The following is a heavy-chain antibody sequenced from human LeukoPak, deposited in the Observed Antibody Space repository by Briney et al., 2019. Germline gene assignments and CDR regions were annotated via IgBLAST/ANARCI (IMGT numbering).Heavy chain of an antibody. CDR3: ARGDGYNPFDY. CDR1: GGSISSYY. CDR2: IYYSGST. D-gene: IGHD5-24*01. V-gene: IGHV4-59*01. Sequence: SETLSLTCTVSGGSISSYYWSWIRQPPGKGLEWIGYIYYSGSTNCNPSLKSRVTISVDTSKNQFSLKLSSVTAADTAVYYCARGDGYNPFDYWGQGTLVTVSS. J-gene: IGHJ4*02.